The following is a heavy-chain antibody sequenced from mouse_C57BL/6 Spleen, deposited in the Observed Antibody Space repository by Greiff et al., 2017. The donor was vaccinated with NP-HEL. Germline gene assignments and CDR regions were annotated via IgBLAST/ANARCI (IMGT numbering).Heavy chain of an antibody. J-gene: IGHJ3*01. D-gene: IGHD3-3*01. CDR3: ARLGELAY. V-gene: IGHV1-81*01. CDR1: GYTFTSYG. CDR2: IYPRSGNT. Sequence: QVQLQQSGAELARPGASVKLSCKASGYTFTSYGISWVKQRTGQGLEWIGEIYPRSGNTYYNAKFKGKATLTADKSARTAYMELRSLTSEDSVVYFFARLGELAYSGQGTLVTVAA.